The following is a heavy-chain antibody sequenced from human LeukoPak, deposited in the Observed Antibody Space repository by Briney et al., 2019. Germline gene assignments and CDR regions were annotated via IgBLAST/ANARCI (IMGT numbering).Heavy chain of an antibody. CDR1: GYTFTSYD. CDR2: MNPNSGNT. Sequence: ASVKVSCKASGYTFTSYDINWVRQATGQGLEWMGWMNPNSGNTDYAQKFQGRVTMTRNTSISTAYMELSSLRSEDTAVYYCAIYNYYDSSGYYSTTNNWFYPGGQGTLVTVSS. D-gene: IGHD3-22*01. V-gene: IGHV1-8*01. CDR3: AIYNYYDSSGYYSTTNNWFYP. J-gene: IGHJ5*02.